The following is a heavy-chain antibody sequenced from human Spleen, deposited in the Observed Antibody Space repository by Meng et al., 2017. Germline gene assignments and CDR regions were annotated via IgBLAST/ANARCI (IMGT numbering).Heavy chain of an antibody. CDR1: GYTFTSYG. D-gene: IGHD3-10*01. J-gene: IGHJ6*02. CDR2: ISAYNGNT. Sequence: ASVKVSCKASGYTFTSYGISWVRQAPGQGLEWMGWISAYNGNTNYAQKLQGRVTMTTDTSTSTAYMELRSLRSDDTAVYYCARVLRAFGEYGMDVWGQGTTVTVSS. V-gene: IGHV1-18*01. CDR3: ARVLRAFGEYGMDV.